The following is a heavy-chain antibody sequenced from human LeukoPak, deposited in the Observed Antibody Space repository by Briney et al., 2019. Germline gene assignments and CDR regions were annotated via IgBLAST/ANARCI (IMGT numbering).Heavy chain of an antibody. Sequence: ASVKVSCKVSGYTLTELSMHWVRQAPGKGLEWMGGFDPEDGETIYAQEFQGRVTMTEDTSTDTAYMELSSLRSEDTAVYYCATGIYDILTGYQPYYFDYWGQGTLVTVSS. J-gene: IGHJ4*02. CDR1: GYTLTELS. CDR3: ATGIYDILTGYQPYYFDY. CDR2: FDPEDGET. D-gene: IGHD3-9*01. V-gene: IGHV1-24*01.